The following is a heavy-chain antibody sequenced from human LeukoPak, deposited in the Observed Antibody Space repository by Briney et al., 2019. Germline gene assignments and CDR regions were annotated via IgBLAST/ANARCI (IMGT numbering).Heavy chain of an antibody. J-gene: IGHJ1*01. Sequence: GGSLRLSCAASGFTFRNYYMHWVRQAPGKGLEWVAVISLDGNNEYYADSVKGRFTNSRDNSKNTLYLQMNSLRAEDTAVYYCARFNEQQMYFQHWGQGTLVTVSS. CDR2: ISLDGNNE. CDR3: ARFNEQQMYFQH. CDR1: GFTFRNYY. V-gene: IGHV3-30*14. D-gene: IGHD6-13*01.